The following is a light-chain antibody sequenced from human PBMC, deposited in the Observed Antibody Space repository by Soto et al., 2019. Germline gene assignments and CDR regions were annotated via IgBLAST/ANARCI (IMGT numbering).Light chain of an antibody. V-gene: IGLV1-40*01. Sequence: QSVLTQPPSVSGAPGQRVTSSCTGSRSNIRAGDDVQWYQQLPGDAPRLVIFGNTNRPSGVPDRFSGTRSGTSASLAISGLQAEAEADYYCQSYDISLSVSVVFCGGTKQTVL. CDR1: RSNIRAGDD. J-gene: IGLJ2*01. CDR2: GNT. CDR3: QSYDISLSVSVV.